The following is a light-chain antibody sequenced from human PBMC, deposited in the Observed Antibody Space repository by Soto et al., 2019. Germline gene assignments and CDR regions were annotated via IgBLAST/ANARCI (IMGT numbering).Light chain of an antibody. CDR2: GAS. CDR1: QSVGSN. CDR3: QQYNYWPRT. V-gene: IGKV3-15*01. J-gene: IGKJ1*01. Sequence: EIVMTQSPATLSVSPGERATVSCRASQSVGSNLAWYQQKPGQAPRLLIYGASTRATGIPARFSGSGSGTEFTLTINSLQSEDFAVYYCQQYNYWPRTFGQGTKV.